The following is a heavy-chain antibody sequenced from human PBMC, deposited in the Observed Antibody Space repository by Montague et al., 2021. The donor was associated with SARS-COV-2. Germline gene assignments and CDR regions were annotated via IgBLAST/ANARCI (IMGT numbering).Heavy chain of an antibody. J-gene: IGHJ6*02. CDR3: ARVGTLVRGVFISDAMDV. CDR1: GGSISSYY. D-gene: IGHD3-10*01. V-gene: IGHV4-4*07. CDR2: IYSSGST. Sequence: SETLSLTCTVSGGSISSYYWSWIRQPAGKGLEWIGRIYSSGSTNFNPSLKSRVTMSVDPSKSQFSLKLTSGNAADTAVYYCARVGTLVRGVFISDAMDVWGQGTTVTVSS.